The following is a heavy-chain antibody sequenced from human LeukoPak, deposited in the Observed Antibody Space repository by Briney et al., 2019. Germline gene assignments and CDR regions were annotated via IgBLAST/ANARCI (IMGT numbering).Heavy chain of an antibody. J-gene: IGHJ5*02. Sequence: PSETLSLTCAVSGGSISSGGYSWSWIRQPPGKGLEWIGYIYHSGSTYYNPSLKSRVTRSVDTSKNQFSLKLSSVTAADTAVYYCARHKPAAGLDRWGQGTLVTVSS. CDR3: ARHKPAAGLDR. V-gene: IGHV4-30-2*01. D-gene: IGHD6-13*01. CDR2: IYHSGST. CDR1: GGSISSGGYS.